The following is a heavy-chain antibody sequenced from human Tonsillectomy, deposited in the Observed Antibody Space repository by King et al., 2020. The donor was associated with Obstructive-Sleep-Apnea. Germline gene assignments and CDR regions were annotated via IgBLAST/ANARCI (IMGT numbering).Heavy chain of an antibody. CDR1: GGTFSSYS. J-gene: IGHJ4*02. D-gene: IGHD3-22*01. CDR2: IIPLVAVP. V-gene: IGHV1-69*10. CDR3: ARGGGTSGSYFAIDY. Sequence: VQQVESGAEVKKPGSSVKVSCKASGGTFSSYSFSWVRQAPGHGLEWMGGIIPLVAVPHYARKFQGRVTITADRSTTTAYLELSSLTSVDTAVYYCARGGGTSGSYFAIDYWGQGTQITVSS.